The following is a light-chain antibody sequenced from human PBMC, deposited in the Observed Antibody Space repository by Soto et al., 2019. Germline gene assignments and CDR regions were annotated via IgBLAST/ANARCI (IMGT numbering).Light chain of an antibody. V-gene: IGLV2-23*02. Sequence: ALTQPASVSGSPGQSITISCTGTSSDVGSYDIVSWFQQHPGKAPKFIIYGVDKRPSGVSNRFSGSKSGNTASLTISGLQAEDEADYYCCSYAGDRTVVFGGGTKLTVL. J-gene: IGLJ2*01. CDR2: GVD. CDR1: SSDVGSYDI. CDR3: CSYAGDRTVV.